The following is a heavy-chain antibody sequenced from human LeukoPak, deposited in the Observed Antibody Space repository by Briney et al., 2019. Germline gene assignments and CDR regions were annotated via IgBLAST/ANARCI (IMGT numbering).Heavy chain of an antibody. CDR2: ISSSGSTI. J-gene: IGHJ5*02. V-gene: IGHV3-48*03. CDR1: GFTFSSYE. Sequence: GGSLRLSCAASGFTFSSYEMNWVRQAPGKGLEWVSYISSSGSTIYYADSVKGRFTISRDNAKNSLYLQMNSLRAEDTAVYYCASFYGSGSYPWLRFDPWGQGTLVAVSS. CDR3: ASFYGSGSYPWLRFDP. D-gene: IGHD3-10*01.